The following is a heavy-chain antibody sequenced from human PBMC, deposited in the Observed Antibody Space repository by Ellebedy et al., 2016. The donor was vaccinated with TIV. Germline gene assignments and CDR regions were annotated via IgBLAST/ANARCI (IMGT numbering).Heavy chain of an antibody. CDR3: ARSTMIVVVPFDY. J-gene: IGHJ4*02. Sequence: MPSETLSLTCTVSGGSISSGGYYWSWIRQHPGKGLEWIGYIYSSGSTYYNPSLKSRLIISVDTSKNQFSLKLSSVTAADTAVYYCARSTMIVVVPFDYWGQGTLVTVSS. V-gene: IGHV4-31*03. D-gene: IGHD3-22*01. CDR1: GGSISSGGYY. CDR2: IYSSGST.